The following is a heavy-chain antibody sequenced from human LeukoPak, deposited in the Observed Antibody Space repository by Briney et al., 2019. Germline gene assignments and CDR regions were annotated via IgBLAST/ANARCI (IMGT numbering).Heavy chain of an antibody. D-gene: IGHD3-10*01. CDR2: IDSGGST. Sequence: GGSLRLSCAASGFTVSSYYISWVRQAPEKGREWGSVIDSGGSTYYADSVKGRFTISRDNSKNTLYLQMNSLRAEDTAVYYCARGVPFHYWGQGTLVTVSS. CDR3: ARGVPFHY. J-gene: IGHJ4*02. V-gene: IGHV3-53*01. CDR1: GFTVSSYY.